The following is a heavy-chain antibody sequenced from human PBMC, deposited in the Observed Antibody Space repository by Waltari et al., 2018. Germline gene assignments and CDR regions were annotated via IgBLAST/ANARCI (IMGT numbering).Heavy chain of an antibody. CDR2: IYHSGST. V-gene: IGHV4-4*02. Sequence: QVQLQESGPGLVKPSGTLSLTCAVSGGSISSSNWWSWVRQPPGKGLAWIGEIYHSGSTNYNPSLKSRVTISVDKSKNQFSLKLSSVTAADTAVYYCARLEWGAKDYYDSSGYRVRAFDIWGQGTMVTVSS. CDR3: ARLEWGAKDYYDSSGYRVRAFDI. D-gene: IGHD3-22*01. CDR1: GGSISSSNW. J-gene: IGHJ3*02.